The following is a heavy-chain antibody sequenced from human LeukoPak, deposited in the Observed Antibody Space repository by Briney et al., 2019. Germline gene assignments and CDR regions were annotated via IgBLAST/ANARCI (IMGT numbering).Heavy chain of an antibody. J-gene: IGHJ4*02. V-gene: IGHV3-30*03. Sequence: GRSLRLSCAASGFTFSSYGMHWVRQAPGKGPQWVAVISYAGNNSYYADSVKGRFTVFRDNSKNTAFLQMKNLRDEDTAVYYCATRDFDFWGQGTLVTVSS. CDR2: ISYAGNNS. CDR3: ATRDFDF. CDR1: GFTFSSYG.